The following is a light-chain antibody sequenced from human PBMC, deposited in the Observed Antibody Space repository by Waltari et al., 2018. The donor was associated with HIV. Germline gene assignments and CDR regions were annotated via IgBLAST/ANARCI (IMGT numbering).Light chain of an antibody. J-gene: IGKJ2*01. CDR1: QTISAT. CDR3: QQYDSGPRGIT. CDR2: EAA. V-gene: IGKV3-15*01. Sequence: EIVMTQSPPTLSVSPGQRVTLSCRASQTISATLAWYQQRPGQAPRLLIYEAATRPTGIPARFSGSGSVTEFTLTISSLQSEDFATYFCQQYDSGPRGITFGQGTMLEIK.